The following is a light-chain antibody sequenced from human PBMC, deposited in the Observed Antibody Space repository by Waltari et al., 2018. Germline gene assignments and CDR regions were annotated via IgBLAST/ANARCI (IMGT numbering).Light chain of an antibody. CDR3: QQTSSTPYT. V-gene: IGKV1-39*01. J-gene: IGKJ2*01. Sequence: DIQMTQSPPSLSAFLGDRVTITCRASQSLSSFLNWYQRKPGKAPKLLVYGASNIQTAVPSRFSAFGSGTEFTLTISALQSEDFATYFCQQTSSTPYTFGQGT. CDR2: GAS. CDR1: QSLSSF.